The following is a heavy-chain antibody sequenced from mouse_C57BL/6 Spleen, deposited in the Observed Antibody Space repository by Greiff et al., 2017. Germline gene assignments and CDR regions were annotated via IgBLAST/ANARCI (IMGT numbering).Heavy chain of an antibody. CDR1: GYTFTSYW. J-gene: IGHJ3*01. CDR3: ARSQGDSFAY. D-gene: IGHD2-13*01. Sequence: QVQLQQPGAELVKPGASVKLSCKASGYTFTSYWMNWVKQRPGQGLEWIGMIHPNSGSTNYNEKFKSKATLTVDTSSSTAYMQLSSLTSEDSAVYYCARSQGDSFAYRGQGTLVTVSA. CDR2: IHPNSGST. V-gene: IGHV1-64*01.